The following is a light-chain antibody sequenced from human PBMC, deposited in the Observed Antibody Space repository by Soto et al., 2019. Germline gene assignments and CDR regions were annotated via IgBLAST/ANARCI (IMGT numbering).Light chain of an antibody. V-gene: IGKV3-20*01. CDR3: QQYGSSPYT. CDR1: QSVSRNY. Sequence: EIVLTQSPGTLSLSPGERATLSCRASQSVSRNYLAWYQQKPGQAPRLLIYVASSRATGIPDRFRGSGSGTDFTLTITALEPEDFAVYYCQQYGSSPYTFGQGTNLEIK. J-gene: IGKJ2*01. CDR2: VAS.